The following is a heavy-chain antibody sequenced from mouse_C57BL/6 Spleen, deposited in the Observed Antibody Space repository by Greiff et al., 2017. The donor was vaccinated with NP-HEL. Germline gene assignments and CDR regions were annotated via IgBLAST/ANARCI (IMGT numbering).Heavy chain of an antibody. V-gene: IGHV1-80*01. CDR3: ARTGTATVFDY. D-gene: IGHD4-1*01. CDR1: GYAFSSYW. Sequence: QVQLKESGAELVKPGASVKISCKASGYAFSSYWMNWVKQRPGKGLEWIGQIYPGDGDTNYNGKFKGKATLTADKSSSTAYMQLSSLTSEDSAVYFCARTGTATVFDYWGQGTTLTVSS. J-gene: IGHJ2*01. CDR2: IYPGDGDT.